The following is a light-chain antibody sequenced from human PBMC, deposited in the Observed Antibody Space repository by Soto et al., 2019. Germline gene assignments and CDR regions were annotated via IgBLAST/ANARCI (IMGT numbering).Light chain of an antibody. V-gene: IGLV4-69*01. J-gene: IGLJ2*01. CDR3: QTWGTGIQV. Sequence: QPVLTQSPSASASLGASVKLTCTLSSGHSSYAIAWHQQQPEKGPRYLMKLNSDGSHSKGDGIPDRFSCSSSGAERYLTISGLQSEDEADYYCQTWGTGIQVFGGGTKLTVL. CDR2: LNSDGSH. CDR1: SGHSSYA.